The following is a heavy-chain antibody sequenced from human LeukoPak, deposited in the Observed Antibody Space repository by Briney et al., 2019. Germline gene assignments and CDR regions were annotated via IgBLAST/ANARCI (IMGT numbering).Heavy chain of an antibody. Sequence: KPSQTLSLTCTVSGGSISSGDYYWSWIRQPPGKGLEWIGYIYYTATPYYSPSRKSRVTISVDTSKNQFSPKLGSVTAAGTGVYYCATDVAVAGTGAFDIWGQGTMVTVSS. CDR3: ATDVAVAGTGAFDI. J-gene: IGHJ3*02. CDR1: GGSISSGDYY. CDR2: IYYTATP. V-gene: IGHV4-30-4*08. D-gene: IGHD6-19*01.